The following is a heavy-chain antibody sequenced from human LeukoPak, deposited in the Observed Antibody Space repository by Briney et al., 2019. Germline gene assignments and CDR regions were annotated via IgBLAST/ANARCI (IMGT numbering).Heavy chain of an antibody. J-gene: IGHJ4*02. CDR2: IWYDGSNK. D-gene: IGHD2-2*02. CDR3: ARGVRCSSTSCYTDPLDY. V-gene: IGHV3-33*01. CDR1: GFTFSSYG. Sequence: GGSLRLSCAASGFTFSSYGMHWVRQAPGKGLEWVAVIWYDGSNKYYADSVKGRFTISRDNSKNTLYLQMNSLRAEDTAVYYCARGVRCSSTSCYTDPLDYWGQGTLVTVSS.